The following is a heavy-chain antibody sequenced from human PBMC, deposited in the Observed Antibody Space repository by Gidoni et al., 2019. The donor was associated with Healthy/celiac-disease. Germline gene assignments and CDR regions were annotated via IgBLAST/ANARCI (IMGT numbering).Heavy chain of an antibody. CDR1: GGSFSGYY. D-gene: IGHD6-19*01. Sequence: QVQLQQWGAGLLKLSETLSLTCAVYGGSFSGYYWSWIRQPPGKGLEWIGEINHSGSTNYNPSLKSRVTISVDTSKNQFSLKLSSVTAADTAVYYCARVSRAVAGYWYFDLWGRGTLVTVSS. CDR3: ARVSRAVAGYWYFDL. CDR2: INHSGST. V-gene: IGHV4-34*01. J-gene: IGHJ2*01.